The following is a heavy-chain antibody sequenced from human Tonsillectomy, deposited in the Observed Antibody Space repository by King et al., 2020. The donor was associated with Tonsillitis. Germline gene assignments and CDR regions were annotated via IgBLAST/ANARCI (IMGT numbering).Heavy chain of an antibody. J-gene: IGHJ4*02. V-gene: IGHV3-49*03. CDR3: TRGGDYFDY. D-gene: IGHD4-17*01. CDR1: GFTFGDYA. CDR2: FRSKAYGGKT. Sequence: VQLVQSGGGLVQPGRSLGLSCTASGFTFGDYARSCFRRAPGRGLGGGGFFRSKAYGGKTENAASVKGRFTISRDDSKSIAYLQMNSLKTEDTAVYYCTRGGDYFDYWGQGTLVTVSS.